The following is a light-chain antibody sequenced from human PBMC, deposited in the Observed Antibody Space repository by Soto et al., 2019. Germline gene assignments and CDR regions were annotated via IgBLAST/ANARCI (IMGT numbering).Light chain of an antibody. CDR3: QQRSNWPIT. CDR1: QRISSSN. CDR2: GAS. Sequence: EIVLTQSPDTLSVSPWERATLSCRASQRISSSNLAWYQQKPGQVPRLIIYGASARATGIPDRFSGSGSGTDFTLTISRREPEDFAVYYCQQRSNWPITFGQGTRLEIK. J-gene: IGKJ5*01. V-gene: IGKV3D-20*02.